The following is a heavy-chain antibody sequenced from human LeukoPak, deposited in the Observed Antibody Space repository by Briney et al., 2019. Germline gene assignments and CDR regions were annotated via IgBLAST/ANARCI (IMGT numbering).Heavy chain of an antibody. V-gene: IGHV3-21*01. CDR3: ARAGDPDY. J-gene: IGHJ4*02. CDR1: GFTFSIYN. D-gene: IGHD3-10*01. Sequence: GGSLRLSCAASGFTFSIYNMNWVRQAPGKGPEWVSYISSSGRYIDYADSVKGRFTISRDNAKNSLFLQMNSLTAEDTALYYCARAGDPDYWGQGTLVTVSS. CDR2: ISSSGRYI.